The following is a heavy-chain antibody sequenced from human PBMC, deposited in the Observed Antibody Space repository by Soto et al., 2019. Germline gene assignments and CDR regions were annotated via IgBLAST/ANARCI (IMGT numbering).Heavy chain of an antibody. CDR2: IYYSGST. Sequence: SETLSLTCTVSGGSISSYYWIWIRQPPGKGLEWIGYIYYSGSTNYNPSLKSRVTISVDTSKNQFSLELRSLRSDDTAVYYCARDPTMYSSVGWFDPWGQGTLVTAPQ. V-gene: IGHV4-59*01. CDR3: ARDPTMYSSVGWFDP. CDR1: GGSISSYY. J-gene: IGHJ5*02. D-gene: IGHD6-25*01.